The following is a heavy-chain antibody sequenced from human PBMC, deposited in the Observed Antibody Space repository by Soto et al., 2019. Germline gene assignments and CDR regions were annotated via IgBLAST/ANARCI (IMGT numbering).Heavy chain of an antibody. D-gene: IGHD3-9*01. CDR2: INTNAGNP. CDR1: GYTFTSHA. V-gene: IGHV7-4-1*01. J-gene: IGHJ5*02. Sequence: ASVKVSCKASGYTFTSHAMSWVRQAPGQGLEWMGWINTNAGNPTYAQGFTGRFVFSLDTSVSTAYLQICSLKAEDTAVYYCAREIEVLRYFDWLPGGYNWFDPWGQGTLVTVAS. CDR3: AREIEVLRYFDWLPGGYNWFDP.